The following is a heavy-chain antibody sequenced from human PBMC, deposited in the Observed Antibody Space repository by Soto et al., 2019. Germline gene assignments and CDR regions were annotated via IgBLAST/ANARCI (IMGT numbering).Heavy chain of an antibody. V-gene: IGHV4-39*02. J-gene: IGHJ5*02. Sequence: PSETLSLTCTVSGGSIISSSYYFFCIRQPPGKGLEWIGSIYYSGSTYYNPSLKSRVTISVDTSKNQFSLKLSSVTAADTAVYYCAREITMPRFDPWGQGTLVTVSS. CDR1: GGSIISSSYY. CDR2: IYYSGST. D-gene: IGHD3-10*01. CDR3: AREITMPRFDP.